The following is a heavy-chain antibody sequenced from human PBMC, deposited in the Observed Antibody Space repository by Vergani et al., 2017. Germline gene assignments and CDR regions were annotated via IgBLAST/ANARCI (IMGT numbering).Heavy chain of an antibody. Sequence: QVQLVESGGGVVQPGRSLRLSCAASGFTFSSYGMHWVRQAPGKGLEWVAVIWYDGSNKYYADSVKGRFTISRDNSKNTLYLQMNSLRAEDTAVYYCARRRPGGQYCFDYWGQGTLVTVSS. CDR3: ARRRPGGQYCFDY. CDR1: GFTFSSYG. D-gene: IGHD1-1*01. J-gene: IGHJ4*02. V-gene: IGHV3-33*01. CDR2: IWYDGSNK.